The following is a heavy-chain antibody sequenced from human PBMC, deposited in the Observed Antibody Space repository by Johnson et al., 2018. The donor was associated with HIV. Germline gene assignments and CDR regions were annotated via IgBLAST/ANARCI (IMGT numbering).Heavy chain of an antibody. D-gene: IGHD6-13*01. J-gene: IGHJ3*02. CDR2: INWNGHGT. Sequence: VQLVESGGGVVRPGGSLRLSCAASGFTVHDFGMSWVRQVPGKGLEWICGINWNGHGTGSADSVKGRFTVRIDNAKKPLYLQMNSLRAEETAVYYCARDHSSSWYRGFGGAFDIWGQGTMVTVSS. CDR3: ARDHSSSWYRGFGGAFDI. CDR1: GFTVHDFG. V-gene: IGHV3-20*04.